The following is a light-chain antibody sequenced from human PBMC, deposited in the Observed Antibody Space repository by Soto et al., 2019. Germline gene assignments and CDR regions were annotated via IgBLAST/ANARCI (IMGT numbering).Light chain of an antibody. V-gene: IGKV1-5*01. Sequence: DIQMTQSPSTLSSSVGDRVTITCRASQSISSWLAWYQQKPGKAPKLLIYDASSLESGVPSRFSGSGSGTDFTLTISSLRPDDFATYSCQQSNTYPWTFGQGTKVEIK. J-gene: IGKJ1*01. CDR3: QQSNTYPWT. CDR1: QSISSW. CDR2: DAS.